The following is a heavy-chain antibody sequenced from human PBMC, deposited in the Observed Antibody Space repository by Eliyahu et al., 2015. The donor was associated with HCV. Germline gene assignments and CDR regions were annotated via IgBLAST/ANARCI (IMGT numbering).Heavy chain of an antibody. CDR2: IYSTGST. V-gene: IGHV4-61*02. J-gene: IGHJ3*02. CDR3: ARGGSFTDAFDI. Sequence: QVQLQESGPGLVKPSQTLSLTXTVSGXSFFSGSYYWSWIRQPAGKGLEWIGRIYSTGSTNYSXSLKSRVTISLDTSKNQLSLKLPSVTAADTAVYYCARGGSFTDAFDIWGQGTMVTVSS. CDR1: GXSFFSGSYY. D-gene: IGHD1-26*01.